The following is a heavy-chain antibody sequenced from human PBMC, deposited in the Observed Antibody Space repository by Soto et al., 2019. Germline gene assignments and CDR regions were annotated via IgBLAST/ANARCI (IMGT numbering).Heavy chain of an antibody. Sequence: SETLSLTCAVSGYSISSGYYWGWIRQPPGKGLEWIGSTYHSGSTYYNPSLKSRVTISVDTSKNQFSLKLSSVTAADTAVYYCARDYYDSSGYYGSKYNWFDPWGQGTLVTVSS. V-gene: IGHV4-38-2*01. CDR2: TYHSGST. J-gene: IGHJ5*02. CDR3: ARDYYDSSGYYGSKYNWFDP. D-gene: IGHD3-22*01. CDR1: GYSISSGYY.